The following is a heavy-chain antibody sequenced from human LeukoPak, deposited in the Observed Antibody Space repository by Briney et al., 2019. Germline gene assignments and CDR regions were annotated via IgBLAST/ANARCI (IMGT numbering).Heavy chain of an antibody. Sequence: GGSLRLSCAASGFTFGSYAMHWVRQAPGRGLEWVAGISYDRTNKYYADSVKGRFTISRDNSKNTLYLQMNSLRTDDTAVYYCARESPACGEDCYFDYWGQGTLVTVSS. CDR3: ARESPACGEDCYFDY. J-gene: IGHJ4*02. CDR2: ISYDRTNK. V-gene: IGHV3-30-3*01. CDR1: GFTFGSYA. D-gene: IGHD2-21*02.